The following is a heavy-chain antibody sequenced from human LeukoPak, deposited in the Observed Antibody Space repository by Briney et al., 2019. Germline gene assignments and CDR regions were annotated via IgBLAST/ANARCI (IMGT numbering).Heavy chain of an antibody. CDR1: GFTFSSYW. CDR3: ARIYDSSGYYFSYYYYGMDV. Sequence: PGGSLRLSCAASGFTFSSYWMSWVRQAPGKGLEWVANIKQDGSEKYYVDSVKGRFTISRDNAKNSLYLQMNSLRAEDTAVYYCARIYDSSGYYFSYYYYGMDVWGQGTTVTVSS. J-gene: IGHJ6*02. CDR2: IKQDGSEK. D-gene: IGHD3-22*01. V-gene: IGHV3-7*02.